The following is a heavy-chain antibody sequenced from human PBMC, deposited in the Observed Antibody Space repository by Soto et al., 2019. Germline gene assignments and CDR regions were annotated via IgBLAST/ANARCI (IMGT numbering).Heavy chain of an antibody. J-gene: IGHJ4*02. CDR2: ISDSSSTI. D-gene: IGHD3-22*01. V-gene: IGHV3-48*01. CDR1: GCPFSTYN. CDR3: ARDHYPYYDDSSGYHFDY. Sequence: GGSLRVSCAASGCPFSTYNMNLISQAPGKGLEWVSYISDSSSTIHYADSVKGRFTISRDNAKNSLYLQMNSLRAEDTAVYYCARDHYPYYDDSSGYHFDYWGQGALVTVSS.